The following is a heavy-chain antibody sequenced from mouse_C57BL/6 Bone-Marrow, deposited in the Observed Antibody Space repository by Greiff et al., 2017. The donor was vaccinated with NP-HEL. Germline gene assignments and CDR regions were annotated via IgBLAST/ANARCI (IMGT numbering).Heavy chain of an antibody. Sequence: EVQGVESGGGLVKPGGSLKLSCAASGFTFSDYGMHWVRQAPEKGLEWVAYISSGSSTIYYADTLKGRFTISRDNAKNTLFLQMTSLRSEDTAMYYCARGEDYYGNYEGYWGQGTTLTVSS. D-gene: IGHD2-1*01. CDR3: ARGEDYYGNYEGY. CDR2: ISSGSSTI. CDR1: GFTFSDYG. V-gene: IGHV5-17*01. J-gene: IGHJ2*01.